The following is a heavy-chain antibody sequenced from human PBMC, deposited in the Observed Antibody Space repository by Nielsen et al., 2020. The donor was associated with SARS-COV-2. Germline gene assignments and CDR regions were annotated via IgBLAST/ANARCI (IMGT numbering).Heavy chain of an antibody. Sequence: SETLSLTCTVSGGSISSSSYYWGWIRQPPGKGLEWIGSIYYSGSTYYNPSLKSRVTISVDTSKNQFSLKLSSVTAADTAVYYCARLSGWYRFPIFDYWGQGTLVTVSS. CDR3: ARLSGWYRFPIFDY. J-gene: IGHJ4*02. V-gene: IGHV4-39*01. CDR1: GGSISSSSYY. D-gene: IGHD6-19*01. CDR2: IYYSGST.